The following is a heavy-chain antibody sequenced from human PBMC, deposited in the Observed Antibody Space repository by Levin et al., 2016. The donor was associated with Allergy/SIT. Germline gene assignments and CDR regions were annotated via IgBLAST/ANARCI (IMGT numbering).Heavy chain of an antibody. V-gene: IGHV5-51*01. J-gene: IGHJ6*03. CDR3: ARRARGYGSASYYTENYHYHMDV. CDR1: GYSFARYW. Sequence: GESLKISCKASGYSFARYWIGWARQMPGKGLEWVGVIYPGDSDTRYSPSFQGQVTISADQSSSSAFLQWSSLKASDTAIYYCARRARGYGSASYYTENYHYHMDVWGRGTTVTVSS. CDR2: IYPGDSDT. D-gene: IGHD3-10*01.